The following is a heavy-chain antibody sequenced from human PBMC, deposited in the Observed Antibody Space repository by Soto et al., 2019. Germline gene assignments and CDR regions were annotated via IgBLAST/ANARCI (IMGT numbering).Heavy chain of an antibody. V-gene: IGHV4-39*07. CDR2: ICYSGST. CDR3: ARRSGTMVRGGYYYYYMDV. CDR1: GGSISSSSYY. J-gene: IGHJ6*03. D-gene: IGHD3-10*01. Sequence: SETLSLTCTVSGGSISSSSYYWGWIRQPPGKGLEWIGSICYSGSTYYNPSLKSRVTISVDTSKNQFSLKLSSVTAADTAVYYCARRSGTMVRGGYYYYYMDVWGKGTTVTVSS.